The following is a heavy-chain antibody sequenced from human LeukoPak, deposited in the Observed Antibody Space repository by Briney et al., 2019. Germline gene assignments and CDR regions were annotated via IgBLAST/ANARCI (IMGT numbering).Heavy chain of an antibody. V-gene: IGHV3-30-3*01. Sequence: GRSLRLSCAASGFTFSSYAMHWVRQAPGKGLEWVAVISYDGSNKYYADSVKGRFTISRDNSKNTLYLQMNSLRAEDTAVYYCARAGSYSSGWYVPWDYYYYYGMDVWGQGTTVTVSS. D-gene: IGHD6-19*01. CDR1: GFTFSSYA. CDR2: ISYDGSNK. J-gene: IGHJ6*02. CDR3: ARAGSYSSGWYVPWDYYYYYGMDV.